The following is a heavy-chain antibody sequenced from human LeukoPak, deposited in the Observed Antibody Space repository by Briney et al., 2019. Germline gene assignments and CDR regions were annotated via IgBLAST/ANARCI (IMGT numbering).Heavy chain of an antibody. Sequence: SETLSLTCGVYGGSFSGYYWSWIRQPPGKGLEWIGEINHSGSTNYNPSLKSRVTISVDTSKNQFSLKLSSVTAADTAVYYCAREYSSGWYRSSRPKNYFDYWGQGTLVTVS. CDR2: INHSGST. J-gene: IGHJ4*02. V-gene: IGHV4-34*01. D-gene: IGHD6-19*01. CDR1: GGSFSGYY. CDR3: AREYSSGWYRSSRPKNYFDY.